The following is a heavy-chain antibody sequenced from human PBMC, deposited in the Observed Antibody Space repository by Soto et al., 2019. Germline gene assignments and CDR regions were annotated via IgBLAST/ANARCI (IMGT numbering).Heavy chain of an antibody. J-gene: IGHJ4*02. D-gene: IGHD3-9*01. V-gene: IGHV4-59*08. CDR2: IYYSGST. CDR1: GGSISSYY. Sequence: SETLSLTCTVSGGSISSYYWSWIRQPPGKGLEWIGYIYYSGSTNYNPSLKSRVTISVDTSKNQFSLKLSSVTAADTAVYYCARGRYFDFSNDYWGQGTLVTVSS. CDR3: ARGRYFDFSNDY.